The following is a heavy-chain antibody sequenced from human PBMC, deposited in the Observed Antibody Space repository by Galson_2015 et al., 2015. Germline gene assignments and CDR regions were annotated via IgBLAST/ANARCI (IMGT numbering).Heavy chain of an antibody. J-gene: IGHJ5*02. D-gene: IGHD2-15*01. CDR3: AKGYCSGITCSTYNWFDP. CDR2: ISLNGGST. V-gene: IGHV3-64*01. Sequence: SLRLSCAASGFPFSTYAMLWVRQAPGKGLEYVSSISLNGGSTYYENSVKGRFTISRDNSKNTLYLQMGNVRAEDTAVYYCAKGYCSGITCSTYNWFDPWGQGTLVTVSS. CDR1: GFPFSTYA.